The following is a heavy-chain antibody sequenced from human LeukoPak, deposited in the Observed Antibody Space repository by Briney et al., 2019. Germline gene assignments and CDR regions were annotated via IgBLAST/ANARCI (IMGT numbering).Heavy chain of an antibody. J-gene: IGHJ3*02. Sequence: ASVKVSCKASGGTFSSYAISWVRQAPGQGLEWMGGIIPIFGTANYAQKFQGRVTITADESTSTAYMELSSLRSEDTAVYYCARDLKTSYYYGSGSYSAFDIWGQGTMVTVSS. CDR2: IIPIFGTA. CDR3: ARDLKTSYYYGSGSYSAFDI. V-gene: IGHV1-69*13. D-gene: IGHD3-10*01. CDR1: GGTFSSYA.